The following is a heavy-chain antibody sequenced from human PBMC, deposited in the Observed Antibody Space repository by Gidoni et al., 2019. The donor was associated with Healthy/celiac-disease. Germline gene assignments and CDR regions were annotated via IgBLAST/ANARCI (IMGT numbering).Heavy chain of an antibody. Sequence: QVQLVASGGGVVQPGRSLRLSCAASGFTFSSYGMHWVRKAPGKGLEWVAVIADDGSNKYYADSVKGRFTISRDNSKNTLYLQMNSLRAEDTAVYYCAKDGVPAANYFDYWGQGTLVTVSS. V-gene: IGHV3-30*18. D-gene: IGHD2-2*01. CDR1: GFTFSSYG. CDR3: AKDGVPAANYFDY. CDR2: IADDGSNK. J-gene: IGHJ4*02.